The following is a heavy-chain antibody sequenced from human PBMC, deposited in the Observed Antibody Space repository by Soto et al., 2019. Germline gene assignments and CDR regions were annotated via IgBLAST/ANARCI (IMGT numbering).Heavy chain of an antibody. CDR2: SRNKANHYAT. J-gene: IGHJ6*02. CDR1: GFTLSDLY. V-gene: IGHV3-72*01. Sequence: EVQLVESGGGLVQPGGSLRLSCSVSGFTLSDLYMDWVRQAPGKGLEWVGRSRNKANHYATHYAASVRGRFTISRDDSKNSMYLQMNSLKIEDTAVYYCARDLYEDYGIDVWGQGTAVTVSS. CDR3: ARDLYEDYGIDV. D-gene: IGHD5-12*01.